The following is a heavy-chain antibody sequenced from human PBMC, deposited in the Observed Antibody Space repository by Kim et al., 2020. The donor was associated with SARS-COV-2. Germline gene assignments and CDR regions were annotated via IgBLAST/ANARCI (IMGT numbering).Heavy chain of an antibody. Sequence: GGSLRLSCAASGFTFSSYSMNWVRQAPGKGLEWVSSISSSSSYIYYADSVKGRFTISRDNAKNSLYLQMNSLRAEDTAVYYCARASYYDILTGPLYYYGMDVWGQGTTVTVSS. CDR1: GFTFSSYS. D-gene: IGHD3-9*01. CDR2: ISSSSSYI. J-gene: IGHJ6*02. V-gene: IGHV3-21*01. CDR3: ARASYYDILTGPLYYYGMDV.